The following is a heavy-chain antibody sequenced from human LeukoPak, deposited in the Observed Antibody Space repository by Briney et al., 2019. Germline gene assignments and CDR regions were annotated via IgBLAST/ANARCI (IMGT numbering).Heavy chain of an antibody. J-gene: IGHJ4*02. V-gene: IGHV3-23*01. D-gene: IGHD6-13*01. Sequence: GGSLRLSCAASGFTFSLYAMSWVRQAPGKGLEWVSTISDSGGSTYYADSVKGRFSISRDNSKNTLYLQMNSLRDEDTAVYYCARDYHPSSSCPDYWGQGILVTVSS. CDR3: ARDYHPSSSCPDY. CDR1: GFTFSLYA. CDR2: ISDSGGST.